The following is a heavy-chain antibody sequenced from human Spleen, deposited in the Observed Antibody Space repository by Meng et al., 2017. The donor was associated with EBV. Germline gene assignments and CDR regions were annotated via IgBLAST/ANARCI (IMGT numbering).Heavy chain of an antibody. D-gene: IGHD6-6*01. V-gene: IGHV4-34*01. CDR2: SNHSGST. CDR3: ARGRTVARSPWSDP. Sequence: QVQLRESGPGLLKPSETLALTCAVYGGSVSGFYWIWIRQSPEKGLEWIGESNHSGSTTYNPSLKSRVTISVDTSKDQFSLRLTSVTAADTAIYYCARGRTVARSPWSDPWGQGTLVTVSS. J-gene: IGHJ5*02. CDR1: GGSVSGFY.